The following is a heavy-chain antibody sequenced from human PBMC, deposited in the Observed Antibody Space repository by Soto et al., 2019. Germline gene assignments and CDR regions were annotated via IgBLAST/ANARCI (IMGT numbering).Heavy chain of an antibody. D-gene: IGHD6-13*01. Sequence: LRLSCAASGFTFSSYWMHWVRQAPGKGLVWVSRINSDGSSTSYADSVKGRFTISRDNAKNTLYLQMNSLRAEDTAVYYCARGSSSWYGMDVWGQGTTVTVSS. J-gene: IGHJ6*02. CDR1: GFTFSSYW. CDR2: INSDGSST. CDR3: ARGSSSWYGMDV. V-gene: IGHV3-74*01.